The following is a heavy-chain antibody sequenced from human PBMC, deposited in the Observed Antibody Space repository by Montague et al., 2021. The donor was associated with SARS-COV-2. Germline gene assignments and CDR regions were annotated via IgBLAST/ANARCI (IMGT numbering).Heavy chain of an antibody. J-gene: IGHJ4*02. CDR3: ARLNWDNDSVFDS. CDR2: IFHSRNT. CDR1: GGSLSGHH. Sequence: SETLSLTCTVSGGSLSGHHWSWIRQPPGKGLEWIGYIFHSRNTNYNPSLKSRVTISVDTSKNQFSLRLTSVTAADTAVYYCARLNWDNDSVFDSWGQGAVVAVSS. D-gene: IGHD1/OR15-1a*01. V-gene: IGHV4-59*11.